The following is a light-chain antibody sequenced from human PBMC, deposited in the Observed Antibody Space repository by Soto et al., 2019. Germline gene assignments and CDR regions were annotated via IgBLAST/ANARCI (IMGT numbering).Light chain of an antibody. J-gene: IGLJ3*02. Sequence: QSALTQPASVSGSPGQSITISCTGTSSDAGNYNFVSWYQQHPGKAPKVIIYEDSTRPSGVSNRISGSKSGNTASLTISGLQAEDEADHYCCSYAGSSTSWVFGGGTKLTVL. CDR3: CSYAGSSTSWV. CDR1: SSDAGNYNF. V-gene: IGLV2-23*01. CDR2: EDS.